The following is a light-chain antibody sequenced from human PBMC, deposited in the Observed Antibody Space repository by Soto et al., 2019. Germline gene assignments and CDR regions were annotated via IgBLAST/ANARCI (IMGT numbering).Light chain of an antibody. CDR3: QQYGSSPT. CDR2: GAS. V-gene: IGKV3-20*01. CDR1: QSVSSSY. Sequence: EIVLTQSPGTLSLSPGERATLSCRASQSVSSSYLAWYQQKPGQAPRLLLYGASRRATGIPDRFSGSGSGTDFTLTINRLEPEDFAVYYCQQYGSSPTFGLGTRLEIK. J-gene: IGKJ5*01.